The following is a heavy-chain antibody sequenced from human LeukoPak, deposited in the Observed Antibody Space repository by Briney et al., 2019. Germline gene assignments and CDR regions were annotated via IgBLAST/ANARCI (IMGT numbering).Heavy chain of an antibody. CDR1: GFTFSSYW. V-gene: IGHV3-7*01. D-gene: IGHD3-10*01. CDR3: ARPNYYGSGSHQLGWFDP. J-gene: IGHJ5*02. CDR2: INQDGSVK. Sequence: GGSLRLSCSASGFTFSSYWMSWVRQAPGKGLEWVANINQDGSVKYHVDSVKGRFTISRDNARNSLYLQMNSLRAEDTAVYYCARPNYYGSGSHQLGWFDPWGQGTLVTVSS.